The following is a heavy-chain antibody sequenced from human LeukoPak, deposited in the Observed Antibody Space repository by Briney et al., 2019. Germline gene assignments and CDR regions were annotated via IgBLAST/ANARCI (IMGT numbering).Heavy chain of an antibody. CDR3: AREGPYYYDSSGYYHGAFDI. CDR2: IIPILGIA. V-gene: IGHV1-69*04. J-gene: IGHJ3*02. CDR1: GYTFTSYG. Sequence: SVKVSCKASGYTFTSYGISWVRQAPGQGLEWMGRIIPILGIANYAQKFQGRVTITADKSTSTAYMELSSLRSEDTAVYYCAREGPYYYDSSGYYHGAFDIWGQGTMVTVSS. D-gene: IGHD3-22*01.